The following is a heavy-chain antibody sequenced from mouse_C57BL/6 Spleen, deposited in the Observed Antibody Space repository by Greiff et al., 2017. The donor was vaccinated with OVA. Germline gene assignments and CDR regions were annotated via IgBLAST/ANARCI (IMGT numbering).Heavy chain of an antibody. CDR2: SRNKANDYTT. V-gene: IGHV7-1*01. CDR3: ARDEGAGLDY. Sequence: EVQLVESGGGLVQSGRSLRLSCAPSGFTFSDFYMEWVRQAPGKGLEWIAASRNKANDYTTEYSASVKGRFIVSRDTSQSILYLQMNALGAEDTAIYYCARDEGAGLDYWGQGTTLTVSS. J-gene: IGHJ2*01. CDR1: GFTFSDFY.